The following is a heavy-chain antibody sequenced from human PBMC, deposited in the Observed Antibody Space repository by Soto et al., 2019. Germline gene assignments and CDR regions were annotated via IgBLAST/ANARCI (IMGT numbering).Heavy chain of an antibody. CDR2: IYYSGST. Sequence: QLQLQESGPGLVKPSETLSLTCTVSGGSISSSEYYWGWIRQPPGKGLEWIGSIYYSGSTYYNPSLKSRVTISIASSKKEFSLKLTSVPAADTALYCCARHASAYSVSWGQGTLVTVSS. D-gene: IGHD3-22*01. CDR3: ARHASAYSVS. CDR1: GGSISSSEYY. V-gene: IGHV4-39*01. J-gene: IGHJ5*02.